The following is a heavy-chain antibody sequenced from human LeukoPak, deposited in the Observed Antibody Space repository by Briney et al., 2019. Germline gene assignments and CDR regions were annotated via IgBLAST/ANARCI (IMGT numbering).Heavy chain of an antibody. CDR3: AGHSFDTVDAFDV. Sequence: GESLKISFKASGFSFTNYRIGWVRQMPGKGLEWMGIIYPGDSDARYSPSFQGQVTISADKSSSTAYLQWRSLKASDTAMYYCAGHSFDTVDAFDVWGQGTIVIVSA. CDR1: GFSFTNYR. D-gene: IGHD2-2*02. V-gene: IGHV5-51*01. CDR2: IYPGDSDA. J-gene: IGHJ3*01.